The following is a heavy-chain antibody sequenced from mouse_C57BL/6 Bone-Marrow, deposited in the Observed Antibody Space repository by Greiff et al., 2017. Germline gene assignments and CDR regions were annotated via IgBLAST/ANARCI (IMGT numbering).Heavy chain of an antibody. J-gene: IGHJ3*01. CDR3: ARNGAY. CDR1: GFNIKDYY. Sequence: VQLEQSGAELVKPGGSVKLSCTASGFNIKDYYMHWVKQGTEQGLEWVGRIDPEDGGPKYAPTFQGKAIITADTSSNTPYLQLSSLTSEDTHVYDCARNGAYWGQGTLVTVSA. V-gene: IGHV14-2*01. CDR2: IDPEDGGP.